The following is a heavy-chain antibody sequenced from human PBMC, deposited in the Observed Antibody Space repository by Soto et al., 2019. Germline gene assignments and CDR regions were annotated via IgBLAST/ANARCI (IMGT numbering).Heavy chain of an antibody. CDR2: IYFTGST. D-gene: IGHD3-16*01. CDR1: GHSLSSGGYY. CDR3: ERAWGRRGSTN. J-gene: IGHJ1*01. V-gene: IGHV4-31*03. Sequence: PSETLSLTCTVSGHSLSSGGYYWSWIRQHPGKGLEWVGYIYFTGSTLYNPSLKSRLAMSLDTSKNQFSLRLTSVTAADKAVYFCERAWGRRGSTNWGQRTLVTVSS.